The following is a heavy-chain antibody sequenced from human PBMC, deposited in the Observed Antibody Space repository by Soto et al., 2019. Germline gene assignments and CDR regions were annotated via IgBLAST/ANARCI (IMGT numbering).Heavy chain of an antibody. CDR3: ARAGSDGSGSYYSDY. J-gene: IGHJ4*02. D-gene: IGHD3-10*01. CDR1: GGTFGSYA. Sequence: ASVKVSCKASGGTFGSYAISWVRQAPGQGLEWMGGIIPIFGTANYAQKFQGRVTITADESTSTAYMELSSLRSEDTAAYYCARAGSDGSGSYYSDYWGQGTLVTVSS. CDR2: IIPIFGTA. V-gene: IGHV1-69*13.